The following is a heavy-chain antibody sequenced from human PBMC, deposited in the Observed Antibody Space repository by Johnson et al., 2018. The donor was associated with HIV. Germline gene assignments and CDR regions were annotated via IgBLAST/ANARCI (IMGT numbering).Heavy chain of an antibody. J-gene: IGHJ3*02. Sequence: VQLVESGGGVVQPGGSLRLSCVASGITFSRYWMSWVRQAPGKGLEWVSGVTGTGGDTYYAESVKGRFTISRDNSKNTLYLQMNSLRAEDTAVYYCAREAHYYDSSGLKRGAFDIWGQGTMVTVSS. CDR1: GITFSRYW. V-gene: IGHV3-23*04. D-gene: IGHD3-22*01. CDR3: AREAHYYDSSGLKRGAFDI. CDR2: VTGTGGDT.